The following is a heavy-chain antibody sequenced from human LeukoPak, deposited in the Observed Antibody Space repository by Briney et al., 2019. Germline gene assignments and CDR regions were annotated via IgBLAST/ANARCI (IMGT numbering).Heavy chain of an antibody. V-gene: IGHV3-30*04. CDR2: ISYDGSNK. Sequence: GGSLRLSCAASGFTFSSFAIHWVRQAPGKGLEWVAVISYDGSNKYYADSVKGRFTISRNNPKNSLYLQMNSLRAEDTAVYYCARNRGDPSYFDYWGQGTLVTVSS. D-gene: IGHD4-17*01. CDR1: GFTFSSFA. CDR3: ARNRGDPSYFDY. J-gene: IGHJ4*02.